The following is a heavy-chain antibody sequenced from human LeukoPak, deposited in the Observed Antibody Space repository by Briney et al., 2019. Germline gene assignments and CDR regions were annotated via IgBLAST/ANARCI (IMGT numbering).Heavy chain of an antibody. CDR3: AHDSSDWHIVGNWFDP. CDR2: ISAYNGNT. Sequence: ASVKVSCKASGYTFTSYGISWVRQAPGQGLEWMGWISAYNGNTNYAQKLQGRVTMTTDTSTSTAYMELRSLRSDDTAVYYCAHDSSDWHIVGNWFDPWGQGTLVTVSS. V-gene: IGHV1-18*01. CDR1: GYTFTSYG. D-gene: IGHD6-19*01. J-gene: IGHJ5*02.